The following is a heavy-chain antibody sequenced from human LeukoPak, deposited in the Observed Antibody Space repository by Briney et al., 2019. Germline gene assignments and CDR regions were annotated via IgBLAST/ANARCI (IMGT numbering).Heavy chain of an antibody. J-gene: IGHJ4*02. V-gene: IGHV3-23*01. CDR3: AKSETVWSGYSYYFDY. CDR1: GFTFSSYA. Sequence: GGSLRLSCAASGFTFSSYAMSWVRQAPGKGLEWVSAISGSGGSTYYADSVKGRFTISRDNSKNTLYLQMNSLRAKDTAVYYCAKSETVWSGYSYYFDYWGQGTLVTVSS. CDR2: ISGSGGST. D-gene: IGHD3-3*01.